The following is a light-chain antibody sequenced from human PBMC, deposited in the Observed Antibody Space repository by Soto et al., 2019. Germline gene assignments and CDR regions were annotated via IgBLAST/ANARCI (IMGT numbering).Light chain of an antibody. J-gene: IGKJ4*01. Sequence: AIQLTQSPSSLSASVGDRVTITCRASQGISSALAWYQQKPGKTPKLLIYDASSLGSGVPSRFSGSGSGTDFTLTISSLQPEDSATYYCHQFNSYSLTFGGGTKVEIK. CDR2: DAS. V-gene: IGKV1-13*02. CDR3: HQFNSYSLT. CDR1: QGISSA.